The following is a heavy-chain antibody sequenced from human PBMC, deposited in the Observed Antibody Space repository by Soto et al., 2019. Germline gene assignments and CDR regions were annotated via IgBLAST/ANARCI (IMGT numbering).Heavy chain of an antibody. CDR1: GFTFSSYG. Sequence: LRLSCAASGFTFSSYGMHWVRQAPGKGLEWVAVISYDGSNKYYADSVKGRFTISRDNSKNTLYLQMNSLRAEDTAVYYCAKDLTYYYDSSGPIDYWGQGTLVTVSS. J-gene: IGHJ4*02. CDR2: ISYDGSNK. CDR3: AKDLTYYYDSSGPIDY. D-gene: IGHD3-22*01. V-gene: IGHV3-30*18.